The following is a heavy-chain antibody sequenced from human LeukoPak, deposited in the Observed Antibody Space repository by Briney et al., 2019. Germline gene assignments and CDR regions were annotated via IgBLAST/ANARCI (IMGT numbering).Heavy chain of an antibody. CDR2: INAGNGNT. J-gene: IGHJ3*02. Sequence: ASVKVSCKASGYTFTSYAMHWVRQAPGQRLEWMGWINAGNGNTKYSQKFQGRVTITRDTSASTAYMELSSLRSEDTAVYYCASHPWWGGSYLDGAFDIWGQGTMVTVSS. CDR3: ASHPWWGGSYLDGAFDI. V-gene: IGHV1-3*01. D-gene: IGHD1-26*01. CDR1: GYTFTSYA.